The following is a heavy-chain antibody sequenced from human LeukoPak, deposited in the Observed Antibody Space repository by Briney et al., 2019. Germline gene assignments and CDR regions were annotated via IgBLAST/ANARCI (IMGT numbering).Heavy chain of an antibody. J-gene: IGHJ6*02. CDR3: ARDSSLDYYGSGSYSYYYYGMDV. Sequence: APVKVSCKASGYTFTSYGISWVRQAPGQGLEWMGWISAYNGNTNYAQKLQGRVTMTTDTSTSTAYMELRSLRSDDTAVYYCARDSSLDYYGSGSYSYYYYGMDVWGQGTTVTVSS. V-gene: IGHV1-18*01. CDR2: ISAYNGNT. CDR1: GYTFTSYG. D-gene: IGHD3-10*01.